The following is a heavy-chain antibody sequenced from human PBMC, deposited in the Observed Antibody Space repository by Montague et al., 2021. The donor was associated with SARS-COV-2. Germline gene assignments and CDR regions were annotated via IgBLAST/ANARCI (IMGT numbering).Heavy chain of an antibody. Sequence: TLSLTCTVSGGSISSGSYYWSWIRQPAGKGLEWIGRIYTSGSTNYNPSLKSRVTISVDTSKNQFSLKLSSVTAADTAVYYCARDYKGYCSGGSCSYYYYCMDVWGQGTTVTVSS. CDR1: GGSISSGSYY. CDR3: ARDYKGYCSGGSCSYYYYCMDV. D-gene: IGHD2-15*01. CDR2: IYTSGST. J-gene: IGHJ6*02. V-gene: IGHV4-61*02.